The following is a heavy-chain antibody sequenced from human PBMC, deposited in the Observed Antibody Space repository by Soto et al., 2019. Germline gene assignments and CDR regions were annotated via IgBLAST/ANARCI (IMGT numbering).Heavy chain of an antibody. CDR1: GFTFSSYS. CDR3: ARDSSAGNWFDP. D-gene: IGHD3-22*01. Sequence: EVQLVESGGGLVQPGGSLRLSCAASGFTFSSYSMNWVRQAPGKGLEWVSSISSSSSYIYYADSVKGRFTISRDNAKNSLYLQMNSLRAEDTAVYYCARDSSAGNWFDPWGQGTLVTVSS. J-gene: IGHJ5*02. CDR2: ISSSSSYI. V-gene: IGHV3-21*01.